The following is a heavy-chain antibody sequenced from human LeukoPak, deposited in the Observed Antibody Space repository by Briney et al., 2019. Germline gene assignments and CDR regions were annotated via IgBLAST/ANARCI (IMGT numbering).Heavy chain of an antibody. CDR2: ISAYNGNT. Sequence: ASVKVSCKASGYTFTSYGISWVRQAPGQGLEWMGWISAYNGNTNSAQKLQGRVTMTTDTSTSTAYMELRSLRSDDTAVYYCARELVGAYYFDYWGQGTLVTVSS. CDR3: ARELVGAYYFDY. J-gene: IGHJ4*02. V-gene: IGHV1-18*01. CDR1: GYTFTSYG. D-gene: IGHD1-26*01.